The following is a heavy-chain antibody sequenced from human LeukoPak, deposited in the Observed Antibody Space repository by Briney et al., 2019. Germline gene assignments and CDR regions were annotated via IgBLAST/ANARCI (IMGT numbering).Heavy chain of an antibody. Sequence: GGSLRLSCAASGFTFSSYSMNWVRQAPGKGLEWVSSISSSSSYIYYADSVKGRFTISRDNAKNSLYLQTNSLRAEDTAVYYCARGEKATPNWFDPWGQGTLVTVSS. J-gene: IGHJ5*02. V-gene: IGHV3-21*01. D-gene: IGHD5-24*01. CDR2: ISSSSSYI. CDR3: ARGEKATPNWFDP. CDR1: GFTFSSYS.